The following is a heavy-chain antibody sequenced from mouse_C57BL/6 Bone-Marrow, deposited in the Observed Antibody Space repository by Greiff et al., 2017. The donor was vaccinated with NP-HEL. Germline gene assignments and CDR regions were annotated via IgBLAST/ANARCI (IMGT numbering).Heavy chain of an antibody. CDR3: TTGVSSPYAMDY. D-gene: IGHD1-1*01. J-gene: IGHJ4*01. CDR2: IDPENGDT. V-gene: IGHV14-4*01. CDR1: GFNIKDDY. Sequence: VQLQQSGAELVRPGASVKLSCTVSGFNIKDDYMHWVKQRPEQGLEWIGWIDPENGDTEYASQFQGTATITSDTSSNTAYLQLSSLTSEDTAVYYCTTGVSSPYAMDYWGQGTSVTVSS.